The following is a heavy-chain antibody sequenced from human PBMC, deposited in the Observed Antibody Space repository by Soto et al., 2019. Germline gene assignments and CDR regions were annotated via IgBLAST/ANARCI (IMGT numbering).Heavy chain of an antibody. V-gene: IGHV4-30-4*01. D-gene: IGHD6-19*01. CDR2: IYYSGST. Sequence: PSETLSLTCTVSGGSISSGDYYWSWIRQPPGKGLEWIGYIYYSGSTYYNPSLKSRVTISVDTSKNQFSLKLSSVTAADTAVYYCARGPQWWLVQGPNWFDPWGQGTLVTVSS. CDR1: GGSISSGDYY. CDR3: ARGPQWWLVQGPNWFDP. J-gene: IGHJ5*02.